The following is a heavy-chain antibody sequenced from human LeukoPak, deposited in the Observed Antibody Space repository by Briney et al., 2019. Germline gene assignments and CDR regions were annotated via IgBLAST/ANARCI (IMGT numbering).Heavy chain of an antibody. V-gene: IGHV3-74*01. CDR3: ARDRIAARLMDV. Sequence: GGSLRLSCAASGFTFSSYWMHWARQAPGKGLVWVSRINTDGSSTSYADSVKGRFTISRDNAKNTLYLQMNSLRAEDTAVYYCARDRIAARLMDVWGKGTTVTVSS. D-gene: IGHD6-6*01. CDR2: INTDGSST. CDR1: GFTFSSYW. J-gene: IGHJ6*04.